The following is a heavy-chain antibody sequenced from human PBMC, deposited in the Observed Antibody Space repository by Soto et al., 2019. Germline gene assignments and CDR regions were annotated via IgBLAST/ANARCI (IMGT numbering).Heavy chain of an antibody. D-gene: IGHD2-2*02. Sequence: GGSLRLSCAASGFPFSDFYMSWFRQAPGKGLEWVSYISSSSAYTNYADSVKGRFTISRDNAKNSLYLQMNSLRAEDTAVYYCARDIVVIPTARPNDAFDIWGQGTMVTVSS. V-gene: IGHV3-11*05. J-gene: IGHJ3*02. CDR3: ARDIVVIPTARPNDAFDI. CDR1: GFPFSDFY. CDR2: ISSSSAYT.